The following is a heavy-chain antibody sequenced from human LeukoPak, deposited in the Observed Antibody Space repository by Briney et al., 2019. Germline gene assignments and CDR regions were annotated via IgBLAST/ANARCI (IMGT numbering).Heavy chain of an antibody. CDR2: ISGSGGST. V-gene: IGHV3-23*01. D-gene: IGHD2-21*02. CDR3: AKKTSYCGGDCYPYYFDH. Sequence: GGSLRLSCAASGFAFSSYTMGWVRQAPGKGLEWVSAISGSGGSTYYADSVKGRFTISRDNSKNTLYVQMNRLRAEDTAVYYCAKKTSYCGGDCYPYYFDHWGQGTLVTVSS. CDR1: GFAFSSYT. J-gene: IGHJ4*02.